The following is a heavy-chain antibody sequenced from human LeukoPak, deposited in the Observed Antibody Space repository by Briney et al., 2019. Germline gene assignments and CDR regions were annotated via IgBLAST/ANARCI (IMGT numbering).Heavy chain of an antibody. CDR3: ARDVLRGTVAFDI. D-gene: IGHD3-9*01. CDR1: GFIISGSS. Sequence: GGSLRLSCAASGFIISGSSMHWVRQAPGKGLEWVSFIRFDATNKYYAASVKGRFTITRDNAKNSLYLQMNSLRAEDTAVYYCARDVLRGTVAFDIWGQGTMVTVSS. J-gene: IGHJ3*02. CDR2: IRFDATNK. V-gene: IGHV3-30*02.